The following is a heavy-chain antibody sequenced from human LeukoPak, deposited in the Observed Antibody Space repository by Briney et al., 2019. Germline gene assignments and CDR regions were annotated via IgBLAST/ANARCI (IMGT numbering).Heavy chain of an antibody. CDR1: GYSFTNYW. CDR3: ARRSSGLLWFGELSFDY. J-gene: IGHJ4*02. V-gene: IGHV5-51*01. Sequence: GESLKISCKGSGYSFTNYWIGWVRQMPGKGLEWMGIIYPGDSDTRYSPSFQGTVTISADKSLSTAYLQWSSLKASDTAMYYCARRSSGLLWFGELSFDYWGQGTLVTVSS. CDR2: IYPGDSDT. D-gene: IGHD3-10*01.